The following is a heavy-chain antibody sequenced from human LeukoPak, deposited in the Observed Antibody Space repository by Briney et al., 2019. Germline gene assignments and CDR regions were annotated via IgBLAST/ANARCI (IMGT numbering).Heavy chain of an antibody. D-gene: IGHD6-13*01. J-gene: IGHJ4*02. CDR3: ARVAAAGTRFDY. V-gene: IGHV4-34*01. Sequence: KTSETLSLTCAVYGGSFSGYYWSWIRQPPGKGLEWIGEINHSGSTNYNPSLKSRVTISVDTPKNQFSLKLSSVTAADTAVYYCARVAAAGTRFDYWGQGTLVTVSS. CDR2: INHSGST. CDR1: GGSFSGYY.